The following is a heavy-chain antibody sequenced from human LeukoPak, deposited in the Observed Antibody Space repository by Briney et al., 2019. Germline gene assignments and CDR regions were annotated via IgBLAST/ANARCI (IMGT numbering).Heavy chain of an antibody. D-gene: IGHD6-13*01. V-gene: IGHV3-33*01. CDR2: IWYDGSNK. J-gene: IGHJ5*02. CDR1: GFTFSSYG. Sequence: GGSLRLSCAASGFTFSSYGMHWVRQAPGKGLEWVAVIWYDGSNKYYADSVKDRFTISRDNSKNTLYLQMNSLRAEDTAVYYCARDRSRGAAAGTLDPWGQGTLVTVSS. CDR3: ARDRSRGAAAGTLDP.